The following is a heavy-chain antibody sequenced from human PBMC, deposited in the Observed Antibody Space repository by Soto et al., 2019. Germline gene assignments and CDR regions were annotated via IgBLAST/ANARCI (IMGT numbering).Heavy chain of an antibody. D-gene: IGHD3-10*01. Sequence: SVKVSCKASGGTFSSYAISWVRQAPGQGLEWMGGIIPIFGTANYAQKFQGRVTITADKSTSTAYMELSSLRSEDTAVYYCASRSITMVRGAHPYGMDVWGQGTTVTVSS. CDR3: ASRSITMVRGAHPYGMDV. CDR2: IIPIFGTA. CDR1: GGTFSSYA. V-gene: IGHV1-69*06. J-gene: IGHJ6*02.